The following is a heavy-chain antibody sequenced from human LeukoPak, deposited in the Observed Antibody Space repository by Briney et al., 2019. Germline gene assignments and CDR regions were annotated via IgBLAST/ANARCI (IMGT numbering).Heavy chain of an antibody. CDR2: IYYSGTS. J-gene: IGHJ4*01. D-gene: IGHD2-21*01. Sequence: SETLSLTCTVSRGSIRNDSYSWVSIRPPPGKGLEWIGNIYYSGTSYYSSSLKSRLSISVDTSKNQFSLRLTSVTAADTAVYYCARLGKDDYPMGIVYWGQGALVTVSS. CDR1: RGSIRNDSYS. CDR3: ARLGKDDYPMGIVY. V-gene: IGHV4-39*01.